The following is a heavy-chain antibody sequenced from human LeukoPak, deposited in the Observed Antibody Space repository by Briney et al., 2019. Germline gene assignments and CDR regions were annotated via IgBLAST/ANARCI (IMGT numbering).Heavy chain of an antibody. Sequence: GGSLTLSCAASGFSFRSYDMHWGRQGTGKGLEWVSDIGTSGDTYYPGSVKGQFTTSREDAKNSLYLQMNSLRVGDTAVYYCARGRGGGTFDIWGQGTMDSVSS. D-gene: IGHD3-10*01. CDR1: GFSFRSYD. CDR2: IGTSGDT. J-gene: IGHJ3*02. CDR3: ARGRGGGTFDI. V-gene: IGHV3-13*04.